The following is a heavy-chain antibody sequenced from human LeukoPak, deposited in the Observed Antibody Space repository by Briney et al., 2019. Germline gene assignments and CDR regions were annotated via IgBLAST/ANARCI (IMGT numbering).Heavy chain of an antibody. J-gene: IGHJ4*02. CDR2: IKSSNT. D-gene: IGHD3-16*01. Sequence: PSETLSLTCTVSGGSISSDRFYWTWVRQPAGKGLEWIGRIKSSNTNYNPSLESRVSISLDTSTNQFSLKLSSLTAADTAVYYCARVPDWTYVPDYWGQGTLVTVSS. CDR1: GGSISSDRFY. V-gene: IGHV4-61*02. CDR3: ARVPDWTYVPDY.